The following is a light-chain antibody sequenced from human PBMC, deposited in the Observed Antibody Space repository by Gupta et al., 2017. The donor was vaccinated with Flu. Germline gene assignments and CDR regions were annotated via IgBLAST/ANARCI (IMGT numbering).Light chain of an antibody. CDR2: EVS. CDR3: SSYTSSSTLGVYV. J-gene: IGLJ1*01. CDR1: SSDVGGYNY. V-gene: IGLV2-14*01. Sequence: QSALTQPASVSGSPGQSITISCTGTSSDVGGYNYVSWYQQHQGKAPKLMIYEVSNRPSGVSNRFSGSKSGNTASLTISGLQAEDEADYYCSSYTSSSTLGVYVFGTGTKVTVL.